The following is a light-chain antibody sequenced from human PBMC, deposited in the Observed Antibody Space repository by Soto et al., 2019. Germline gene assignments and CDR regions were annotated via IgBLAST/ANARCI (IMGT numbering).Light chain of an antibody. CDR2: DVS. CDR3: NSYTSSSTLV. CDR1: SSDIGGYNY. Sequence: QSALTQPASVSGSPGQSITISCTGTSSDIGGYNYVSWYQQHPGKAPKLMIYDVSNRPSGVSNRFSGSKSGNTASLTISGLQAEDEADYYCNSYTSSSTLVFGGGTKSPS. V-gene: IGLV2-14*01. J-gene: IGLJ2*01.